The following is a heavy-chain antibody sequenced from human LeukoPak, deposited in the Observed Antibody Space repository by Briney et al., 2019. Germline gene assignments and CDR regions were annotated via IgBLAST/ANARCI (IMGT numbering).Heavy chain of an antibody. J-gene: IGHJ4*02. CDR3: ADPGVGF. CDR1: GFTFSSYG. V-gene: IGHV3-33*03. CDR2: IWYDGSNK. Sequence: TGGSLRLSCAASGFTFSSYGMHWVRQAPGKGLEWVAVIWYDGSNKYYADSVKGRFTISRDNTKNSLYLQMNSLRVEDTAVYYCADPGVGFWGQGTLVTVSS. D-gene: IGHD4-17*01.